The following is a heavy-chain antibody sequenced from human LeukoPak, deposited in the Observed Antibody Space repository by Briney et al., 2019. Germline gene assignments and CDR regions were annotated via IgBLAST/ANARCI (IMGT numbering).Heavy chain of an antibody. D-gene: IGHD1-26*01. CDR1: GGSFSGYY. V-gene: IGHV4-34*01. CDR3: ARSGGFDY. J-gene: IGHJ4*02. CDR2: INHGGST. Sequence: NPSETLSLTCAVYGGSFSGYYWSWIRQPPGKGLEWIGEINHGGSTNYNPSLKSRVTISVDTSKNQFSLKLSSVTAADTAVYYCARSGGFDYWGQGTLVTVSS.